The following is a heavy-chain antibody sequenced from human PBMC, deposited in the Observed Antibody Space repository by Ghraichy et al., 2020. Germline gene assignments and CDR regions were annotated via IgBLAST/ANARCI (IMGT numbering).Heavy chain of an antibody. V-gene: IGHV4-31*03. J-gene: IGHJ4*02. CDR2: IYYSGST. CDR1: GGSISSGGYY. Sequence: SQTLSLTCTVSGGSISSGGYYWSWIRQHPGKGLEWIGYIYYSGSTYYNPSLKSRVTISVDTSKNQFSLKLSSVTAADTAVYYCARVPSGSGSPEFDYWGQGTLVTVSS. D-gene: IGHD3-10*01. CDR3: ARVPSGSGSPEFDY.